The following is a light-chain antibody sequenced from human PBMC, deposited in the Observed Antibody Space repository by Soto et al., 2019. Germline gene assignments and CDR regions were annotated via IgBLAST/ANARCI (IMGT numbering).Light chain of an antibody. J-gene: IGKJ4*01. CDR3: QQYNDWPLT. V-gene: IGKV3-15*01. CDR1: QNINNN. Sequence: EIVMTQSPATLSVSPAERATLSCRASQNINNNLAWYQQKPGQVPRLLIYHASTGATGIPARFSGSGSVTELTLTISSVQSEDFAVYYCQQYNDWPLTFGGGTKVEIK. CDR2: HAS.